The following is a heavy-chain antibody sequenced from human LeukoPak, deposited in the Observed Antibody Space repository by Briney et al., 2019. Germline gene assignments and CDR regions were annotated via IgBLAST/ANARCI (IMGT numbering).Heavy chain of an antibody. CDR3: ARRLGGYCYDSSGYRNAFDI. CDR2: INHSGST. Sequence: GTLRLSCAASGLTFSSYGMSWIRQPPGKGLEWIGEINHSGSTNYNPSLKSRVTISVDTSKNQFSLKLSSVTAADTAVYYCARRLGGYCYDSSGYRNAFDIWGQGTMVTVSS. CDR1: GLTFSSYG. D-gene: IGHD3-22*01. J-gene: IGHJ3*02. V-gene: IGHV4-34*01.